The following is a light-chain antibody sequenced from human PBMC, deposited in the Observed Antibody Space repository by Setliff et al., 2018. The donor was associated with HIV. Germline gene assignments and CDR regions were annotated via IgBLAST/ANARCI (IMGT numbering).Light chain of an antibody. Sequence: QSVLTQPPSASATPGQRVIIYCSGGSSNIGVNVVNWYQHLPGTSPKLLIHDNYQRPSGVPDRFSGSKSGSSGSLAIRGLQSGDEADYSCAGWDNGLKGYVFGTGTKVTVL. J-gene: IGLJ1*01. CDR1: SSNIGVNV. CDR2: DNY. V-gene: IGLV1-44*01. CDR3: AGWDNGLKGYV.